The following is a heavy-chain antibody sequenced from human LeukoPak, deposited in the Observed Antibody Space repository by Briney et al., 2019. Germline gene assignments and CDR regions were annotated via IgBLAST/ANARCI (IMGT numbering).Heavy chain of an antibody. D-gene: IGHD6-13*01. V-gene: IGHV1-46*01. CDR2: INPSGGST. CDR3: ARDPGIAAAGTDRAGWFDP. CDR1: GYTFTSYY. Sequence: ASVKVSCKASGYTFTSYYMHWVRQAPGQGLEWMGIINPSGGSTSYAQKFQGRVTMTRDTSTSTVHMELSSLRSEDTAVYYCARDPGIAAAGTDRAGWFDPWGQGTLVTVSS. J-gene: IGHJ5*02.